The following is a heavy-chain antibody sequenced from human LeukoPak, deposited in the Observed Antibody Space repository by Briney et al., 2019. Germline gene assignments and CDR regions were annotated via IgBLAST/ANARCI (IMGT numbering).Heavy chain of an antibody. CDR3: ARGDYYYYYVDV. Sequence: SQTLSLTCNVSGGSISSGSYYWSWIRQPAGKGLEWIGRTYTSGSTNYNPSLESRVTMSVDTSKNHFSLKLTSVTAADTAVYFCARGDYYYYYVDVWGKGTTVTVSS. D-gene: IGHD2-21*01. CDR2: TYTSGST. CDR1: GGSISSGSYY. V-gene: IGHV4-61*02. J-gene: IGHJ6*03.